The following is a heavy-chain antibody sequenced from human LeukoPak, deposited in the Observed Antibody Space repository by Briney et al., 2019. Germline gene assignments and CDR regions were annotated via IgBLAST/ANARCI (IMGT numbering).Heavy chain of an antibody. V-gene: IGHV3-23*01. J-gene: IGHJ6*02. CDR2: ISGSGGST. CDR1: GFTFSSYA. CDR3: AKGYCSSTSCYFHYYGMDV. Sequence: GGSLRLSCAASGFTFSSYAMSWVRQAPGKGLEWVSAISGSGGSTYYADSVKGRFTISRDNSKNTLYLQMNSLRAEDTAVYYCAKGYCSSTSCYFHYYGMDVWGQGTTVTVSS. D-gene: IGHD2-2*01.